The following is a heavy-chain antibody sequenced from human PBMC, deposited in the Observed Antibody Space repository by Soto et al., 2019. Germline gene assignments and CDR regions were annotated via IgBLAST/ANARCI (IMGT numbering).Heavy chain of an antibody. CDR3: ARDGTGSGWYNWFDP. D-gene: IGHD6-19*01. J-gene: IGHJ5*02. Sequence: ASVKVSCKASGYTFTSYDINWVRQATGQGLEWMGWMNPNSGNTGYAQKFQGRVTMTTDTSTSTAYMELRSLRSDDTAVYYCARDGTGSGWYNWFDPWGQGTLVTVSS. V-gene: IGHV1-8*01. CDR1: GYTFTSYD. CDR2: MNPNSGNT.